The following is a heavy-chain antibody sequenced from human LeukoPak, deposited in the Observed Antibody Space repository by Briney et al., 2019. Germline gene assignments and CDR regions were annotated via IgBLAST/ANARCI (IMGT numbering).Heavy chain of an antibody. CDR3: ATRQYRGYSYGYNYYYYMDV. CDR1: GGTFSSHA. D-gene: IGHD5-18*01. CDR2: IIPIFGTA. Sequence: SVKVSCKASGGTFSSHAISWVRQAPGQGLEWMGGIIPIFGTANYAQKFQGRVTITTDESTSTAYMELSSLRSEDTAVYYCATRQYRGYSYGYNYYYYMDVWGKGTTVTVSS. V-gene: IGHV1-69*05. J-gene: IGHJ6*03.